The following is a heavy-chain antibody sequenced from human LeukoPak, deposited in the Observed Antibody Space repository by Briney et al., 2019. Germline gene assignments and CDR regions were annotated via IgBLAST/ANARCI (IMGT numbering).Heavy chain of an antibody. D-gene: IGHD3-22*01. V-gene: IGHV4-30-4*08. Sequence: PSQTLSLTCTVSGGSISRGDYYWNWIRQPPGKGLEWIGYIYYSGSTYYNPSLKSRVTISVDTSKNQFSLKLSSVTAADTAVYYCARGTVVVVITSLDPWAREPWSPSPQ. J-gene: IGHJ5*02. CDR2: IYYSGST. CDR1: GGSISRGDYY. CDR3: ARGTVVVVITSLDP.